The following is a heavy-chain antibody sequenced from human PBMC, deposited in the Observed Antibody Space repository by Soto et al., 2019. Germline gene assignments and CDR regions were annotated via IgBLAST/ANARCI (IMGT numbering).Heavy chain of an antibody. CDR2: SRNKANSFST. D-gene: IGHD2-21*01. J-gene: IGHJ4*02. Sequence: GGSLRLSCEVSGFTFSDHYMDWVRQAPGKGLEWVGRSRNKANSFSTAYAPSVKGRFTISRVDSKSSLYLHMNSLKTDDTAVYYCTRIAYNYGPVDYWGQGTLVTVSS. CDR1: GFTFSDHY. CDR3: TRIAYNYGPVDY. V-gene: IGHV3-72*01.